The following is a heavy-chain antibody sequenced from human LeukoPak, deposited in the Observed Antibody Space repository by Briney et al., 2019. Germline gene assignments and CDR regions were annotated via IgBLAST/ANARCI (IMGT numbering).Heavy chain of an antibody. J-gene: IGHJ4*02. D-gene: IGHD3-3*01. CDR2: INNSGST. CDR3: ARERRPTYYDFWSGYYI. CDR1: GGSFGGYY. Sequence: SETLSLTCAVYGGSFGGYYWSWIRQPPGKGLEWIGEINNSGSTNYNPSLKSRVTISVDTSKNQFSLKLSSVTAADTAVYYCARERRPTYYDFWSGYYIWGQGTLVTVSS. V-gene: IGHV4-34*01.